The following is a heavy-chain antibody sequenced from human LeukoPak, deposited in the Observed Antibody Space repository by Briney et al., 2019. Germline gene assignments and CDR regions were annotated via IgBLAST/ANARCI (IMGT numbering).Heavy chain of an antibody. CDR1: GGSISTYY. CDR2: IYTDGAI. D-gene: IGHD6-13*01. Sequence: SETLSLTCTLSGGSISTYYWSWIRQPAGKGLEWIGRIYTDGAIYYNPSLKSQVTMSIDTSNNQFSLRLTSVTAADTAVYYCARERYSSGWSFLYYFDYWGQGILVTVSS. CDR3: ARERYSSGWSFLYYFDY. J-gene: IGHJ4*02. V-gene: IGHV4-4*07.